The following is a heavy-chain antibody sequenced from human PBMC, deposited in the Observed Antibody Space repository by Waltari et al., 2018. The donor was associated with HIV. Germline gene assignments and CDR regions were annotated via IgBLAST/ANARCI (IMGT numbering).Heavy chain of an antibody. J-gene: IGHJ4*02. V-gene: IGHV3-48*03. CDR3: ARESSKGWDLLPFDY. CDR2: ISSSGSTI. D-gene: IGHD1-26*01. Sequence: EVQLVESGGGLVQPGGSLRLSCAASGFTFSSYEMNWVRQAPGKGLEWVSYISSSGSTIYYADAVKGRFTISRDNAKNSLYLQMNSLRAEDTAVYYCARESSKGWDLLPFDYWGQGTLVTVSS. CDR1: GFTFSSYE.